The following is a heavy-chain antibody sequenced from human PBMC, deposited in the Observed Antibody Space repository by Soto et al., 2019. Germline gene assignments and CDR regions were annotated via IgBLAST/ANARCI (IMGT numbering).Heavy chain of an antibody. D-gene: IGHD2-21*02. CDR3: ARGVTAIGEVDY. CDR1: GGTFSSYT. V-gene: IGHV1-69*02. Sequence: QVQLVQSGAEVKKPGSSVKVSCKASGGTFSSYTISWVRQAPGQGLEWMGRIIPILGIANYAQKFQGRVTSTADKSTSTAYMELSSLRSEDTAVYYCARGVTAIGEVDYWGQGTLVTVSS. J-gene: IGHJ4*02. CDR2: IIPILGIA.